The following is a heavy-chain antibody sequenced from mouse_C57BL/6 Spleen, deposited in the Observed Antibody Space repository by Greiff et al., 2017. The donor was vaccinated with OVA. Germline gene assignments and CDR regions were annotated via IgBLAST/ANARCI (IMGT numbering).Heavy chain of an antibody. CDR1: GYSFTGYF. D-gene: IGHD2-3*01. CDR2: INPYNGDT. J-gene: IGHJ3*01. Sequence: EVMLVESGPELVKPGDSVKISCKASGYSFTGYFMNWVMQSHGKSLEWIGRINPYNGDTFYNQKFKGKATLTVDKSSSTAHMELRSLTSEDSAVYYCASTEDRDGYFFAYWGQGTLVTVSA. CDR3: ASTEDRDGYFFAY. V-gene: IGHV1-20*01.